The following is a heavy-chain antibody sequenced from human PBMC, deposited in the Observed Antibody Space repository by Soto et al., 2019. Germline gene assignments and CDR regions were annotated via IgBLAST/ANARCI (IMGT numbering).Heavy chain of an antibody. CDR1: GFTVSSNY. V-gene: IGHV3-53*01. CDR2: IYSGGST. J-gene: IGHJ5*02. Sequence: GGSLRLSCAASGFTVSSNYMSWVRQAPGKGLEWVSVIYSGGSTYYADSVKGRFTISRDNSKNTLYLQMNSLRAEDTAVYYCARERAQAGFDPWGQGTLVTVSS. CDR3: ARERAQAGFDP.